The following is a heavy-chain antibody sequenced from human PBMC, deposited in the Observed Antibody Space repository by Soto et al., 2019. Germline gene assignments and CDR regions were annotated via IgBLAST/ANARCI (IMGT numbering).Heavy chain of an antibody. CDR2: MNPNSGNT. V-gene: IGHV1-8*01. CDR3: ARVPPVVPAAILLYYYYMDV. Sequence: ASVKVSCKASGYTFTSYDINWVRQATGQGIEWMRWMNPNSGNTGYAQKFQGRVTMTRNTSISTAYMELSSLRSEDTAVYYCARVPPVVPAAILLYYYYMDVWGKGTTVTVSS. CDR1: GYTFTSYD. D-gene: IGHD2-2*01. J-gene: IGHJ6*03.